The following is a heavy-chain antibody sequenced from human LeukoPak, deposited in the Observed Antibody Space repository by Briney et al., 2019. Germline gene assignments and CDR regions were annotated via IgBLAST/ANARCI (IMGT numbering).Heavy chain of an antibody. CDR1: GGSISSSSYY. CDR3: ARDYALEYSSSSFDY. D-gene: IGHD6-6*01. CDR2: IYYSGST. J-gene: IGHJ4*02. Sequence: SETLSLTCTVSGGSISSSSYYWGWIRQPPGKGLEWIGSIYYSGSTYYNPSLKSRVTISVDTSKNQFSLKLSSVTAADTAVYYCARDYALEYSSSSFDYWGQGTLVTVSS. V-gene: IGHV4-39*07.